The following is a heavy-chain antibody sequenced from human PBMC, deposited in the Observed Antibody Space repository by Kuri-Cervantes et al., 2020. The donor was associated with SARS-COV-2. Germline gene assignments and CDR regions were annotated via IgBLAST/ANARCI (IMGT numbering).Heavy chain of an antibody. V-gene: IGHV4-61*01. CDR1: GGSVSSGSYY. J-gene: IGHJ3*02. CDR3: ARELSSLDAFDI. CDR2: IYYSGST. Sequence: SETLSLTCTVSGGSVSSGSYYWSWIRQPPGKGLEWIGYIYYSGSTNYNPSLKSRVTMSVDTSKNQFSLKLSSVTAADTAVYYCARELSSLDAFDIWGQGTMVTVSS. D-gene: IGHD6-13*01.